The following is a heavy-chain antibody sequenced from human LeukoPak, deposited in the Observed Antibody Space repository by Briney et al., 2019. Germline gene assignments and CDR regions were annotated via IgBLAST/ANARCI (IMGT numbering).Heavy chain of an antibody. Sequence: GGSLRLSCAASGFTVSSNYMSWVRQAPGKGLEWVSVIYSGGSTYYADSVEGRFTISRDNSKNTLYLQMNSLRAEDTAVYYCARDGSGSYPDYYGMDVWGQGTTVTVSS. CDR2: IYSGGST. CDR1: GFTVSSNY. V-gene: IGHV3-66*02. J-gene: IGHJ6*02. CDR3: ARDGSGSYPDYYGMDV. D-gene: IGHD1-26*01.